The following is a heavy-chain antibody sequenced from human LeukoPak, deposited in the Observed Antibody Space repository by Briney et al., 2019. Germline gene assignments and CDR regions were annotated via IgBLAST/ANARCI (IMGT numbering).Heavy chain of an antibody. CDR1: DYTFTSYG. D-gene: IGHD2-2*01. CDR3: ARAVYCSSTSCLVNAFDI. V-gene: IGHV1-18*01. Sequence: ASVKFSCKASDYTFTSYGISWVRQAPGQGLEWMGWISAYNGNTNYAQKLQGRVAMTTDTSTSTAYMELRSLRSDDTAVYYCARAVYCSSTSCLVNAFDIWGQGTVVTVSS. CDR2: ISAYNGNT. J-gene: IGHJ3*02.